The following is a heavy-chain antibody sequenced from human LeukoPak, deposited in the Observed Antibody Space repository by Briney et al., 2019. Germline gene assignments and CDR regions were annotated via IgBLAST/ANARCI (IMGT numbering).Heavy chain of an antibody. J-gene: IGHJ3*02. D-gene: IGHD5-18*01. V-gene: IGHV3-33*06. CDR3: AKVGKGLYSYGYHDAFDI. CDR2: IWYDGSNK. Sequence: GRSLRFSCAASGFTFSSYGMHWVRQAPGKGLEWVAVIWYDGSNKYYADSVKDRFTISRDNSKNTLYLQMNSLRAEDTAVYYCAKVGKGLYSYGYHDAFDIWGQGTMVTVSS. CDR1: GFTFSSYG.